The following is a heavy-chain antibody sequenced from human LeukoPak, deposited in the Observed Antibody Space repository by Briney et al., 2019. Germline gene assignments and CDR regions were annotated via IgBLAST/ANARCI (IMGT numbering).Heavy chain of an antibody. Sequence: SETLSLTCAVYGGSFRGYYWSWIRQPPGKGLEWIGEINFGGSINYTPSLKSRVTISVDTSKNQFSLKLSSVTAADTAVYYCAREGAGARSLDYWGQGYLVTVSS. CDR2: INFGGSI. CDR1: GGSFRGYY. J-gene: IGHJ4*02. D-gene: IGHD1-26*01. CDR3: AREGAGARSLDY. V-gene: IGHV4-34*01.